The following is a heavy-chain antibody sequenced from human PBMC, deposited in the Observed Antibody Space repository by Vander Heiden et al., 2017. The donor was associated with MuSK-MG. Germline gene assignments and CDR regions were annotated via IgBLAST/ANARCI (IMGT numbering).Heavy chain of an antibody. CDR3: TTRRVAMGY. CDR2: IKSKTDGGTT. V-gene: IGHV3-15*01. CDR1: GFTFISVW. D-gene: IGHD3-3*01. Sequence: EVQLVESGGGLVKHGGSLRLPCAASGFTFISVWMGWVRQGPGKGLEWVGRIKSKTDGGTTDYAAPVKGRFTISRDDSKNTLYLQMNSLKTEDTAVYYCTTRRVAMGYWGQGTLVTVSS. J-gene: IGHJ4*02.